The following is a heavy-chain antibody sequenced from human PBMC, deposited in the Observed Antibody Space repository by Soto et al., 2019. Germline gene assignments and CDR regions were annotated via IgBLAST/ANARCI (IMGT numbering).Heavy chain of an antibody. D-gene: IGHD1-26*01. CDR2: INWNGGST. Sequence: EVQLVESGGGVVRPGGSLRLSCAASGFTFDDYGMSWVRQAPGKGLEWVSGINWNGGSTGYADSVKGRFTISRDNAKNSLYLRINCRRAEVTALSHCARPGATTLPRYFHLWGRSTLVAVAS. V-gene: IGHV3-20*01. CDR1: GFTFDDYG. CDR3: ARPGATTLPRYFHL. J-gene: IGHJ2*01.